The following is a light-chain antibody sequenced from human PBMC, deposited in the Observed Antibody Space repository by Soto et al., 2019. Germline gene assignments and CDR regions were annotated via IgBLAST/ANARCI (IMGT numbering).Light chain of an antibody. CDR3: QQCDSYPWT. CDR2: EAS. CDR1: QSIDNW. V-gene: IGKV1-5*03. J-gene: IGKJ1*01. Sequence: DIQMTQSPSTLSASVGDRVTITCRASQSIDNWLAWYQQKPGKAPKLLIYEASNLERGVPSRFSGSGSGTESTLTISSLHPDDVATYYCQQCDSYPWTFGQGTKVEIK.